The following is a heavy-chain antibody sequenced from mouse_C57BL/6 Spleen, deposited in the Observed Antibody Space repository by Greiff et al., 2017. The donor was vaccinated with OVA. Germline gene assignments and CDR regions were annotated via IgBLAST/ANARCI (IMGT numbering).Heavy chain of an antibody. J-gene: IGHJ4*01. Sequence: QVQLQQSGPELVKPGASVKISCKASGYAFSSSWMNWVKQRPGKGLEWIGRIYPGDGDTNYNGKFKGKATLTADKSSSTAYMQLSSLTSEDAAVYFCARSSPITTVVAYYYAMDYWVKEPQSPSPQ. V-gene: IGHV1-82*01. CDR3: ARSSPITTVVAYYYAMDY. D-gene: IGHD1-1*01. CDR2: IYPGDGDT. CDR1: GYAFSSSW.